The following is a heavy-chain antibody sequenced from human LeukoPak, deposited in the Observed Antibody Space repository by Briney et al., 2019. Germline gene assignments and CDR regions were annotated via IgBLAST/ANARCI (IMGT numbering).Heavy chain of an antibody. CDR1: GFTFSSYS. Sequence: GGSQRLSCAASGFTFSSYSMNWVRQAPGKGLEWVSHISSSSSTIYYADSVRGRFTISRDNAKNSLYPQMNSLRAEDTAVYYCARGAYCDMLTGYHYFDYWGQGTLVTVSS. CDR2: ISSSSSTI. CDR3: ARGAYCDMLTGYHYFDY. D-gene: IGHD3-9*01. J-gene: IGHJ4*02. V-gene: IGHV3-48*01.